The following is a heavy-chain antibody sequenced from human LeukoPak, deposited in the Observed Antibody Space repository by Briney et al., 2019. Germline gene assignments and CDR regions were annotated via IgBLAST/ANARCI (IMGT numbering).Heavy chain of an antibody. Sequence: SQTLSLTCAISGDSVSSNTAAWNWVRQSPSRGLEWLGRTYYRSKWYYDYATSVSSRMAINPDTSKNQFSLQLNSVTPEDTAVYYCAIDPGYYYAMDVWGQGTTVTVSS. J-gene: IGHJ6*02. CDR2: TYYRSKWYY. V-gene: IGHV6-1*01. CDR1: GDSVSSNTAA. D-gene: IGHD2-15*01. CDR3: AIDPGYYYAMDV.